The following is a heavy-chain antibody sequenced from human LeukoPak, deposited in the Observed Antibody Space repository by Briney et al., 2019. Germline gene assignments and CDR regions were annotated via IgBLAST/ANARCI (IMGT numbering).Heavy chain of an antibody. CDR2: IYYSGST. Sequence: SETLSLTCTVSGGSISSGDYYWSWIRQPPGKGLEWIGYIYYSGSTYYNPSLKSRVTISVDTSKNQFSLKLSSVTAADTAVYYCARVVVVTAMAPYHFDYWGQGTLVTVSS. V-gene: IGHV4-30-4*01. D-gene: IGHD2-21*02. CDR1: GGSISSGDYY. CDR3: ARVVVVTAMAPYHFDY. J-gene: IGHJ4*02.